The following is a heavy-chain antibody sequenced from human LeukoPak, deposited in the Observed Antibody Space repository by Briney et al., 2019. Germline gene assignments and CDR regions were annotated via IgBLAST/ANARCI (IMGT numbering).Heavy chain of an antibody. J-gene: IGHJ4*02. D-gene: IGHD1-7*01. Sequence: GGSLRISCAASGFRFSDHHMEWVRQAPGKGLEWVAVIRPDGSHISYVDPVKGRFTISRDNSNNMLYLQMNSLRAEDTALYYCLREVDWKYAFDYWGRGTLVTVSS. CDR1: GFRFSDHH. CDR3: LREVDWKYAFDY. V-gene: IGHV3-33*08. CDR2: IRPDGSHI.